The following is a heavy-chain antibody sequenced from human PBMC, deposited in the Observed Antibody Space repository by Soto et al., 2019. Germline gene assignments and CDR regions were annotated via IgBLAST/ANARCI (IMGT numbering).Heavy chain of an antibody. CDR1: GGSISSYY. CDR3: ARGVLMVYAILFDYYMDV. D-gene: IGHD2-8*01. J-gene: IGHJ6*03. Sequence: SETLSLTCTVSGGSISSYYWSWIRQPPGKGLEWIGYIYYSGSTNYNPSLKSRVTISVDTSKNQFSLKLSSVTAAGTAVYYCARGVLMVYAILFDYYMDVWGKGTTVTVSS. V-gene: IGHV4-59*01. CDR2: IYYSGST.